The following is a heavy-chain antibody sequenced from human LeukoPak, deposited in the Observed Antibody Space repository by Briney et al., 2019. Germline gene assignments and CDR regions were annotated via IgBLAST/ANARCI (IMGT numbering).Heavy chain of an antibody. J-gene: IGHJ4*02. V-gene: IGHV5-51*01. Sequence: GESLKISCKGSGYSFTSYWIGWVRQMPGKGLEWMWIIYPGDSDTRYGPSFQGQVTISADKSISTAYLQWSSLKASDTAMYYCARRYYDYVWGSYRGMYYFDYWGQGTLVTVSS. D-gene: IGHD3-16*02. CDR1: GYSFTSYW. CDR2: IYPGDSDT. CDR3: ARRYYDYVWGSYRGMYYFDY.